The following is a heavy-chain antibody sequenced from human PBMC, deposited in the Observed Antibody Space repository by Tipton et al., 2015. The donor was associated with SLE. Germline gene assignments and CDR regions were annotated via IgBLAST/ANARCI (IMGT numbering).Heavy chain of an antibody. D-gene: IGHD6-19*01. CDR1: GFTFDDYT. J-gene: IGHJ5*01. CDR2: ISWNGGTI. Sequence: AVSGFTFDDYTMHWVRQAPGKGLEWVSGISWNGGTIGYADSVKGRFTISRDNAKNSLYLQMDILRADDTALYYCVKDRARYSSGWFDYWGQGTLVTVSS. V-gene: IGHV3-9*01. CDR3: VKDRARYSSGWFDY.